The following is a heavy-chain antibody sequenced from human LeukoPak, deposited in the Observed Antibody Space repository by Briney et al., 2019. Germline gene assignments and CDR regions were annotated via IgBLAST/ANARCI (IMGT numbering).Heavy chain of an antibody. CDR1: GMAFTFYS. CDR2: SNPDGST. CDR3: AGHNPTIAMAWGTAFAI. J-gene: IGHJ3*02. Sequence: SETLSLTCGVSGMAFTFYSWTWIRQSPLRGLEWIVDSNPDGSTNYSPSLKSRVTISVYTSKSHLSLDLKSVTVAHTPVYFCAGHNPTIAMAWGTAFAIGGRGTLVTVSA. D-gene: IGHD3-10*01. V-gene: IGHV4-34*01.